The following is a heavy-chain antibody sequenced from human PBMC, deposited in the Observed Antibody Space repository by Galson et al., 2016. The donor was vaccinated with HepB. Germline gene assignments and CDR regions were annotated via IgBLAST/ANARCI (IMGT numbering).Heavy chain of an antibody. CDR1: GGSFSGYY. J-gene: IGHJ4*02. Sequence: ETLSLTCAVYGGSFSGYYWTWIRQPPGESLEWIGEINLGGSTNYNPSLKSRVTISLDTSKNQFSLNLSPVTAADTAVYFCARQSVILYYFDSWGQGTLVTVSS. CDR2: INLGGST. V-gene: IGHV4-34*01. CDR3: ARQSVILYYFDS.